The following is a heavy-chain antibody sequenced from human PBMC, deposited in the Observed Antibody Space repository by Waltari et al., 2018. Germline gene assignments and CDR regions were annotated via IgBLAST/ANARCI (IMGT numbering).Heavy chain of an antibody. V-gene: IGHV1-69*01. CDR2: IIPIFGTA. CDR3: ASDKSGTTSMYYFDY. D-gene: IGHD4-17*01. CDR1: GGTFSSYA. Sequence: QWQLVQSGAEVKKPGSSVKVSCKASGGTFSSYAISWVRQATGQGLDWMGGIIPIFGTANYAQKFQGRVTITADESTSTAYIELSSLRSEDTAVYYCASDKSGTTSMYYFDYWGQGTLVTVSS. J-gene: IGHJ4*02.